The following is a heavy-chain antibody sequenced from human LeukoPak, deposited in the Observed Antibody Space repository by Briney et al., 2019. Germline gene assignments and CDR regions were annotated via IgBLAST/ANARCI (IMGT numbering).Heavy chain of an antibody. J-gene: IGHJ2*01. CDR1: GFTFSSYG. V-gene: IGHV3-33*06. D-gene: IGHD6-13*01. CDR2: IWYDGSNK. Sequence: GRSPRLSCAASGFTFSSYGMHWVRQAPGKGLGWVAVIWYDGSNKYYADSVKGRFTISRDNSKNTLYLQMNSLRAEDTAVYYCANSIAADDWYFDLWGRGTLVTVSS. CDR3: ANSIAADDWYFDL.